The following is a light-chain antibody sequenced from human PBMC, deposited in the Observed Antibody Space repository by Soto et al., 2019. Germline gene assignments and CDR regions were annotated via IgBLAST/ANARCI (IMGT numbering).Light chain of an antibody. CDR3: QQYGSSAWT. CDR1: QSVSSSY. CDR2: GAS. Sequence: EIVLTQSPGTLSLSPGERATLSCSASQSVSSSYLAWYQQKPGQAPRLLIYGASSRATGIPDRFSGSGYGTDFTLNISRLEPEDFAVYYCQQYGSSAWTFGQGTKVEIK. V-gene: IGKV3-20*01. J-gene: IGKJ1*01.